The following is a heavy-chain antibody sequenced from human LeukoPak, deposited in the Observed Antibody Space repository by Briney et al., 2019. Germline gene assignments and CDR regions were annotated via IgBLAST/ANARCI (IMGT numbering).Heavy chain of an antibody. J-gene: IGHJ4*02. D-gene: IGHD3-9*01. CDR3: AKDKTLGLLTGYYHYYFDN. CDR1: GFTFSSYG. CDR2: ISYDGSNK. Sequence: GRSLRLSCAASGFTFSSYGMHWVRQAPGKGLEWVAVISYDGSNKYYADSVKGRFTISRDNSKNTLYLQMNSLRAEDTAVYYCAKDKTLGLLTGYYHYYFDNWGQGALVTVSS. V-gene: IGHV3-30*18.